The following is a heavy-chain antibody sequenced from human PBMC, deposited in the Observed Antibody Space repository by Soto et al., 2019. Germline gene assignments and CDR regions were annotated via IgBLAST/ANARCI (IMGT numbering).Heavy chain of an antibody. V-gene: IGHV3-7*01. CDR1: EFTFSKYW. D-gene: IGHD3-16*01. Sequence: EVQMVEFGGGLVQPGGSLRLSYAASEFTFSKYWMTWVGQSPGKGLEWVANINQDGSERYYVDSVRGRFTISRDNAKNSLYLHMNSLRAEDTAVYYCVCGGNHFVYSGQGTLVAVSP. J-gene: IGHJ4*02. CDR2: INQDGSER. CDR3: VCGGNHFVY.